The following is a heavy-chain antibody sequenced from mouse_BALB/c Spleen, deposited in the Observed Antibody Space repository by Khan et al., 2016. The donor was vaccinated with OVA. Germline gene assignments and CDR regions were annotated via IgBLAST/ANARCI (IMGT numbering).Heavy chain of an antibody. J-gene: IGHJ2*01. CDR3: ARARYYGSTYFDY. Sequence: QVQLKQSGAELMKPGASVKISCKATGYTFSGYWIEWVKQRPGHGLEWIGEILPGSGSTKYNEKFKGKATLTADTSSNTAYMQLSSLTSEDSADYYCARARYYGSTYFDYWGQGTTLTVSS. D-gene: IGHD1-1*01. CDR1: GYTFSGYW. CDR2: ILPGSGST. V-gene: IGHV1-9*01.